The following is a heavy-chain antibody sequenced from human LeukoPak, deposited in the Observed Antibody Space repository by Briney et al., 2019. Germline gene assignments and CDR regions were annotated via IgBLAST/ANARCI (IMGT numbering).Heavy chain of an antibody. J-gene: IGHJ6*02. D-gene: IGHD3-3*01. CDR1: GFTFSGYP. V-gene: IGHV3-30-3*01. Sequence: PGKSLRLSCAASGFTFSGYPIHWVRQAPGKGLEWVAVISYDGSNKYYADSVKGRFTISRDNAKNSLYLQMNSLRAEDTAVYYCARDSYDFWSGYPYSYYYYYGMDVWGQGTTVTVSS. CDR3: ARDSYDFWSGYPYSYYYYYGMDV. CDR2: ISYDGSNK.